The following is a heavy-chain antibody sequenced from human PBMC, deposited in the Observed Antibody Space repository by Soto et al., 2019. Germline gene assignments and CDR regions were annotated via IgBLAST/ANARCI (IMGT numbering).Heavy chain of an antibody. Sequence: NPSETLSLTCSVSGGSVSSGDYYWSWIRQNPGKGLEWIGYIFHSGNTYYNPSLKSRVSISVDTSKNHFSLKVTSMTDADTAVYYCARVGISSSDAFDIWGQGTVVTVSS. CDR1: GGSVSSGDYY. D-gene: IGHD6-6*01. J-gene: IGHJ3*02. CDR3: ARVGISSSDAFDI. V-gene: IGHV4-31*03. CDR2: IFHSGNT.